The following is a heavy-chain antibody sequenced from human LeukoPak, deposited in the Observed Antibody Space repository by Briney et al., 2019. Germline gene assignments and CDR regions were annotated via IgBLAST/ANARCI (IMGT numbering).Heavy chain of an antibody. CDR3: ARVGYRSGGSCYDAFDI. Sequence: ASVKVSCKASGYTFTGYYMHWVRQPPGQGLEWMGWINPNSGGTNYAQKFQGRVTMTRDTSISTAYMELSRLRSDDTAVYYCARVGYRSGGSCYDAFDIWGQGTMVTVSS. V-gene: IGHV1-2*02. CDR1: GYTFTGYY. CDR2: INPNSGGT. J-gene: IGHJ3*02. D-gene: IGHD2-15*01.